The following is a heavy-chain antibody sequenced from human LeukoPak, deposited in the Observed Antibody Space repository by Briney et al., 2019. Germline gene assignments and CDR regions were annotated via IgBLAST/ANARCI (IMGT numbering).Heavy chain of an antibody. CDR1: GDSINSLDL. D-gene: IGHD3-22*01. CDR3: AGLVGRYSSGLYYYYFDY. CDR2: MYLSGTT. J-gene: IGHJ4*02. V-gene: IGHV4-4*02. Sequence: PSETLSLTCTVSGDSINSLDLWSWVRQPPGKGLEWIGEMYLSGTTHSNPSVKSRVTISIDKSKNQFLLNLSSVTAADTAVYYCAGLVGRYSSGLYYYYFDYWGQGTLVTVSS.